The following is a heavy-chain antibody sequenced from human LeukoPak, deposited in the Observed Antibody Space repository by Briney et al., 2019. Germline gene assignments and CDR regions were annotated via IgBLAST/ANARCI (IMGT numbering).Heavy chain of an antibody. CDR1: GFTFSSYW. Sequence: GESLRLSCAASGFTFSSYWMHWVRQAPGKGLVWVSRINTDGSTTSYADSVKGRFTISRDNARNTLYLQMNSLRAEETAVYYCARDLGVAALDNWGQGTLVTVSS. CDR2: INTDGSTT. J-gene: IGHJ4*02. V-gene: IGHV3-74*01. D-gene: IGHD6-19*01. CDR3: ARDLGVAALDN.